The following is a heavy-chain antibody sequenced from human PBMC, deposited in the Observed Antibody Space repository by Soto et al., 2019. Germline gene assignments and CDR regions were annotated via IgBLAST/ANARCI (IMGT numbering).Heavy chain of an antibody. CDR1: GFTVSSNY. Sequence: GGSLRLSSAASGFTVSSNYMSWVRQAPGEGLEWVSVLYSGGSTYYADSVKGRVTVSRDNSKNTLYLQMTSLRVEDTAVYYCARGITGNRGFDYWGQGTLVTVSS. V-gene: IGHV3-66*01. CDR3: ARGITGNRGFDY. J-gene: IGHJ4*02. CDR2: LYSGGST. D-gene: IGHD1-20*01.